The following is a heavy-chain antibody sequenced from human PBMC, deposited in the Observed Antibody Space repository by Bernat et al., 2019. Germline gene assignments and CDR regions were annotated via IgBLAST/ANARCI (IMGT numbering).Heavy chain of an antibody. V-gene: IGHV3-23*01. CDR3: AREGQLSYYYSGMDV. D-gene: IGHD6-13*01. J-gene: IGHJ6*02. CDR2: ISGSGTST. Sequence: EVQLLESGGGLVQPGGSLRLSCAASGFTLSTYAMSWVRQAPGKGREWVSAISGSGTSTYYAAPVKARFTHTRDNSNNTVYLQMNSLGAEDTAVFYCAREGQLSYYYSGMDVWGQGTTVTVSS. CDR1: GFTLSTYA.